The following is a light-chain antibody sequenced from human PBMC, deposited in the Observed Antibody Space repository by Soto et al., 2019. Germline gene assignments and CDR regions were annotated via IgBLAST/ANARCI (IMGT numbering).Light chain of an antibody. CDR3: HHYNNWPPWT. CDR1: QSVSSN. J-gene: IGKJ1*01. Sequence: IVMTQSPATLYVSPGERATLSCRASQSVSSNLAWYQQKPGQAPRLLIYGASTRATGIPARFSGSGSGTEFTLTISSLQSEDCAVYYCHHYNNWPPWTFGQGTKVEIK. CDR2: GAS. V-gene: IGKV3-15*01.